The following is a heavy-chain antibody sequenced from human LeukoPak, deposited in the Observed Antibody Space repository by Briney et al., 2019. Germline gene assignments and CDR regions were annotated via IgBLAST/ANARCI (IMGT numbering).Heavy chain of an antibody. CDR3: ARVLYCSSTSCYFFDY. V-gene: IGHV1-8*03. Sequence: ASVKVSCKASGYTFTSYDINWVRQATGQGLEWMGWMNPNSGNTGYAQKFQGRVTITRNTSISTAYMEQSSLRSEDTAVYYCARVLYCSSTSCYFFDYWGQGTLVTVSS. J-gene: IGHJ4*02. CDR1: GYTFTSYD. D-gene: IGHD2-2*01. CDR2: MNPNSGNT.